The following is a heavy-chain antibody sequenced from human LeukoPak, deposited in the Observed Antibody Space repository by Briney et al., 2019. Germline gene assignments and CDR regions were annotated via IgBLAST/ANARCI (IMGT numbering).Heavy chain of an antibody. D-gene: IGHD3-10*01. V-gene: IGHV3-64D*06. CDR2: VSSDWGTT. J-gene: IGHJ4*02. CDR3: VRGLYGLGWDY. Sequence: GGSLRLSCSASRFSLSSYNMHWVRQAPGKGLEFVSGVSSDWGTTDYADSARDRFTISRDNSKNTLFLQMSSLRAEDTAIYYCVRGLYGLGWDYWGPGTLVTVSS. CDR1: RFSLSSYN.